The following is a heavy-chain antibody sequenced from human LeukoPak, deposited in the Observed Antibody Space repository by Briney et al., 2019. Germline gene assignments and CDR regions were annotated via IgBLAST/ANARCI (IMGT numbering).Heavy chain of an antibody. Sequence: GQSLQISCKGSGYSFTSYWIGWVRQMPGTGLEWMGSLYPGDSDARYSPSFPGQVTISADKSISTAYLQWSSLKASDTAMYYCARGSGSYAFDYWGQGTLVTVSS. J-gene: IGHJ4*02. V-gene: IGHV5-51*01. CDR1: GYSFTSYW. CDR3: ARGSGSYAFDY. D-gene: IGHD1-26*01. CDR2: LYPGDSDA.